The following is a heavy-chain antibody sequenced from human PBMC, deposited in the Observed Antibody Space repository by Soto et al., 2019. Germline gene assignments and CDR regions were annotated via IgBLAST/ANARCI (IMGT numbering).Heavy chain of an antibody. J-gene: IGHJ4*02. D-gene: IGHD3-16*01. Sequence: QITLKESGPTLVEPTQTLTLTCTYSGFSLRTTGVGVGWIRQPPGKALEWLGIIYWNDDKRYSPSLKNRFTLTSDISKCQVVLTMTNMDPVDTATYYCARTWGLPFAYWGQGPLVIVSS. CDR2: IYWNDDK. CDR3: ARTWGLPFAY. V-gene: IGHV2-5*01. CDR1: GFSLRTTGVG.